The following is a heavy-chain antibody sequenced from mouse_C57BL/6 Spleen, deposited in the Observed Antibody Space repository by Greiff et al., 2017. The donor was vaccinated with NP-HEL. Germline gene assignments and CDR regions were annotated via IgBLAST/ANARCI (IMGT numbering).Heavy chain of an antibody. CDR2: INPNNGGT. CDR3: ARGGYGYVLFDY. Sequence: VQLQQSGPELVKPGASVKISCKASGYTFTDYYMNWVKQSHGKSLEWIGDINPNNGGTSYNQKFKGKATLTVDKSSSTAYMELRSLTSEDSAVYYCARGGYGYVLFDYWGQGTTLTVSS. V-gene: IGHV1-26*01. J-gene: IGHJ2*01. CDR1: GYTFTDYY. D-gene: IGHD2-2*01.